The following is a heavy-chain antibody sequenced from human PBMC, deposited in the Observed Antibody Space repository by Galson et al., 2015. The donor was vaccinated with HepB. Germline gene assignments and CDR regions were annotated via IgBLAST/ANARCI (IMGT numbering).Heavy chain of an antibody. D-gene: IGHD2-8*01. Sequence: QSGAEVKEPGESLRISGGGSGYGFTAYGIAGGARLPGKGLGGRGFFYPGDSDPRYSPSFQGQATISADKSISTAYLQWSSLKASDTAMYYCARRNGAFDIWGRGTMVAVPS. V-gene: IGHV5-51*03. CDR1: GYGFTAYG. CDR2: FYPGDSDP. J-gene: IGHJ3*02. CDR3: ARRNGAFDI.